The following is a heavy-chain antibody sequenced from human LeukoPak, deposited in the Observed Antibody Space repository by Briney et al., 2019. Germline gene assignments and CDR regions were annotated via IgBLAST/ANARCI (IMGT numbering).Heavy chain of an antibody. V-gene: IGHV1-8*03. D-gene: IGHD3-10*01. J-gene: IGHJ6*03. CDR1: GYTFTSYD. CDR3: ARGRDYGSGSYPEISYYYYYYMDV. CDR2: MNHNSGNT. Sequence: ASVKVSCKASGYTFTSYDINWVRQATGQGLEWMGWMNHNSGNTGYAQKFQGRVTITRNTSISTAYMELSSLRSEDTAVYYCARGRDYGSGSYPEISYYYYYYMDVWGKGTTVTVSS.